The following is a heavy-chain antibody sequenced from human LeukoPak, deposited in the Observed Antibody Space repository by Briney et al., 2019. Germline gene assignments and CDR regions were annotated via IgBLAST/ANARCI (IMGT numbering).Heavy chain of an antibody. CDR1: GYTFTGYY. CDR3: ARQSVRGVTYFDY. V-gene: IGHV1-2*02. Sequence: GASVKVSCKASGYTFTGYYMHWVRQAPGQGLEWMGWINPNSGGTNYAQKFQGRVTMTRDTSISTAYMELSRLRSDDTAVYYCARQSVRGVTYFDYWGRGTLVTVSS. D-gene: IGHD3-10*01. J-gene: IGHJ4*02. CDR2: INPNSGGT.